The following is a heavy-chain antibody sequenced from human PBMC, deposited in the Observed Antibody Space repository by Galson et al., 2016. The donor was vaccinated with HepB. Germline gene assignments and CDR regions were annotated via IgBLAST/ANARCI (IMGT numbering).Heavy chain of an antibody. CDR1: GGSISSGGYS. CDR3: ARDNRDYDDYGGSWYFDL. CDR2: IYYSGST. J-gene: IGHJ2*01. Sequence: TLSLTCTVSGGSISSGGYSWSWIRQHPGKGLEWIGYIYYSGSTFYNPSLQSRVTISVDTSKNQFSLKLNSVTAADTALYYCARDNRDYDDYGGSWYFDLWGRGTRGTVSS. V-gene: IGHV4-31*03. D-gene: IGHD4-17*01.